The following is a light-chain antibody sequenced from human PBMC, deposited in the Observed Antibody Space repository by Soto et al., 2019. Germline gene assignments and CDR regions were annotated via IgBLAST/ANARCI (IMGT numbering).Light chain of an antibody. CDR1: NSDVGVYDF. CDR2: EVN. J-gene: IGLJ7*01. Sequence: QSALTQPASVSGSPGQSITISCTGTNSDVGVYDFVSWYQQHPGKAPKLMIYEVNKRPSGVSNRFSGSKSGNTASMTISGLQAEDEADYYCCSYASSTTLFGGGTQLTVL. V-gene: IGLV2-23*02. CDR3: CSYASSTTL.